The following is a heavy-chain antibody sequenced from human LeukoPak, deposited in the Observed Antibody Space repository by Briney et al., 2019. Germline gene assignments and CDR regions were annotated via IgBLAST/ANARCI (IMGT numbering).Heavy chain of an antibody. CDR2: FDPEDGET. J-gene: IGHJ3*02. Sequence: GASVKVSCKVSGYTLTELSMHWVRQAPGKGLEWMGGFDPEDGETIYAQKFQGRVTMTEDTSTDTAYMELSSLRSEDTAVYYCATGRIYYDSSGYYYGPWAFDIWGQGTMVTVSS. V-gene: IGHV1-24*01. CDR3: ATGRIYYDSSGYYYGPWAFDI. CDR1: GYTLTELS. D-gene: IGHD3-22*01.